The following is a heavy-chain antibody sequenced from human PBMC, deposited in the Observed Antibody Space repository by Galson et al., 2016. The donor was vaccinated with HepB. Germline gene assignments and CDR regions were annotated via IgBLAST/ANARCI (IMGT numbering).Heavy chain of an antibody. Sequence: ETLSLTCTVSGGSIKSSIYYWGWIRQPPGKGLEWIGTAYYGGTTYYNPSLQSIVTISVATYKNQFSLKLSYLSAADTAVYYLATVIKSRVVEYWGQGTLVIVSS. D-gene: IGHD2-15*01. V-gene: IGHV4-39*01. J-gene: IGHJ4*02. CDR3: ATVIKSRVVEY. CDR2: AYYGGTT. CDR1: GGSIKSSIYY.